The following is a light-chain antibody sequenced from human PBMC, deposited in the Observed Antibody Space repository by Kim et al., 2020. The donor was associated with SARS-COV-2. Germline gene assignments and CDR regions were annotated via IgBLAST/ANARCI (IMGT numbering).Light chain of an antibody. V-gene: IGLV2-8*01. J-gene: IGLJ1*01. CDR1: SSDVGGYNY. Sequence: GQSVTFPCTGTSSDVGGYNYVSWYQQHPGKAPKLMIYEVSKRPSGVPDRFSGSKSGNTASLTVSGLQAEDEADYYCSSYAGSNNYVFGTGTKVTVL. CDR3: SSYAGSNNYV. CDR2: EVS.